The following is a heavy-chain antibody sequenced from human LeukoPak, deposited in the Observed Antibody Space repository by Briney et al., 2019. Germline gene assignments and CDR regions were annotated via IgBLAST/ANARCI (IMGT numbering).Heavy chain of an antibody. V-gene: IGHV4-59*08. D-gene: IGHD5-18*01. Sequence: SETLSLTCTVSGGSIRSYYWSWIRQPPGKGLEWIGYIFYAGSTTYNPSLKSRVTISLDTSKNQFSLKLNSVTAADTAVYYCASGERGYSYGPLDYWGQGTLVTVSS. CDR3: ASGERGYSYGPLDY. J-gene: IGHJ4*02. CDR1: GGSIRSYY. CDR2: IFYAGST.